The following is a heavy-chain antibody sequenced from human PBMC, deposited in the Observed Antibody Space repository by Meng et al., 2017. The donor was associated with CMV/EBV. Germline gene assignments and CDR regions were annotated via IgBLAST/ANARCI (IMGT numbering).Heavy chain of an antibody. V-gene: IGHV1-69*05. CDR2: IIPIFGTA. CDR3: ARRKLVGYCTNGVCPGWFDP. D-gene: IGHD2-8*01. Sequence: SVKVSCKASGGTFSSYAISWVRQAPGQGLEWMGGIIPIFGTANYAQKFQGRVTITTDESTSTAYMELSSPKSEDTAVYYCARRKLVGYCTNGVCPGWFDPWGQGTLVTVSS. J-gene: IGHJ5*02. CDR1: GGTFSSYA.